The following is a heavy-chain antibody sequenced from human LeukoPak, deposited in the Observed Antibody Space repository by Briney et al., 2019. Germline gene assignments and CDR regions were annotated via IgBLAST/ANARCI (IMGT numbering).Heavy chain of an antibody. CDR1: GGSFSGYY. Sequence: SETLSLTCAVYGGSFSGYYWSWIRHPPGKGLEWIVEINHSGSTNYNPSLKSRVTISVDTSKNQFSLKLSSVTAADTAVYYCARRAYYYGSGSYGMDVWGKGTTVTVSS. CDR2: INHSGST. J-gene: IGHJ6*04. D-gene: IGHD3-10*01. V-gene: IGHV4-34*01. CDR3: ARRAYYYGSGSYGMDV.